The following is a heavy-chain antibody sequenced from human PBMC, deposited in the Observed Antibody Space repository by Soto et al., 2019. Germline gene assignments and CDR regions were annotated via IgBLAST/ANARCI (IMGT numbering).Heavy chain of an antibody. Sequence: SETLSLTCTVSGGSISSGGYYWTWIRQHPGKGLEWIGYIYYSGSTYYNPSLKSRVTISVDTSKNQFSLKLSSVTAADTAVYYCARDRRWKSYYGYHMGYFDYWGQGTLVTVSS. J-gene: IGHJ4*02. D-gene: IGHD1-26*01. CDR3: ARDRRWKSYYGYHMGYFDY. V-gene: IGHV4-31*03. CDR1: GGSISSGGYY. CDR2: IYYSGST.